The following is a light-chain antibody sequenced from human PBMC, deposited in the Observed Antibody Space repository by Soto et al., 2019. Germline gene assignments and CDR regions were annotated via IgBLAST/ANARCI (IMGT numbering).Light chain of an antibody. V-gene: IGLV2-14*03. CDR1: SSDVGGYNY. Sequence: QSALTQPASVSGSPGQSITISCNGSSSDVGGYNYVSWYQQHPDKAPKLMIYDVSNRPSGVSNRFSGSKSGNTASLTISGLQAEDEADYFCSSYTTGSTLVVFGGGTQLTVL. CDR3: SSYTTGSTLVV. J-gene: IGLJ2*01. CDR2: DVS.